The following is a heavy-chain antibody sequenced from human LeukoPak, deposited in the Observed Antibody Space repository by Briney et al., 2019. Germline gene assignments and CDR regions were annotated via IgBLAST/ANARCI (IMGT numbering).Heavy chain of an antibody. CDR3: TRLNRAFGVVRDAFDI. D-gene: IGHD3-3*01. Sequence: GGSLRLSCAASGFTFSGSAMHWVRQASGKGLEWVGRIRSKANSYATAYAASVKGRFTISRDDSKNTAYLQMNSLKTEDTAVYYCTRLNRAFGVVRDAFDIWGQGTMVTVSS. J-gene: IGHJ3*02. CDR2: IRSKANSYAT. CDR1: GFTFSGSA. V-gene: IGHV3-73*01.